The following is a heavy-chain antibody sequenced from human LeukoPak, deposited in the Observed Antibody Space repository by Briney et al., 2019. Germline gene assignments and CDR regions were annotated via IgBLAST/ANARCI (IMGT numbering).Heavy chain of an antibody. CDR1: GASFSGYY. Sequence: SENLSLTCAVYGASFSGYYWNWIRQSPGKGLEWIGEINQSGSTNYNPSLKSRVTISVDTSKKQCSLRLSSVSGADTAVYYCARGRGAVAGYFDHWGQGTLVTVSS. CDR3: ARGRGAVAGYFDH. CDR2: INQSGST. D-gene: IGHD6-19*01. V-gene: IGHV4-34*01. J-gene: IGHJ4*02.